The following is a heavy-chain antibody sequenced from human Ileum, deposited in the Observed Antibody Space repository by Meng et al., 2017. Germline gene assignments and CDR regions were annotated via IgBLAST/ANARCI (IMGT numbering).Heavy chain of an antibody. CDR1: GYTFTTYA. J-gene: IGHJ4*02. CDR2: INVDNGDT. V-gene: IGHV1-3*01. D-gene: IGHD1-1*01. Sequence: VQLVHSGPEVKKHGASVKVFFKASGYTFTTYAKHWVRQAPGQGLEWMGWINVDNGDTRYSQKFQGRLTITRDTSASTAYLELSSLTSEDTAVYYCARNTVGTTTLDYWGQGTLVTVSS. CDR3: ARNTVGTTTLDY.